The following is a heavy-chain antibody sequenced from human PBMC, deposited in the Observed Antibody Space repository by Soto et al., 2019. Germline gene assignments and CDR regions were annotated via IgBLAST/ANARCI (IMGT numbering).Heavy chain of an antibody. CDR1: GGSISSGGYY. CDR2: IYYSGST. Sequence: QVQLQESGPGLVKPSQTLSLTCTVSGGSISSGGYYWSWIRQHPGKGLEWIGYIYYSGSTYYNPSLKSLVTISVDTSKNQFSLKLSSVTAADTAVYYCARDSSGSYTTFDYWGQGTLVTVSS. J-gene: IGHJ4*02. V-gene: IGHV4-31*01. CDR3: ARDSSGSYTTFDY. D-gene: IGHD1-26*01.